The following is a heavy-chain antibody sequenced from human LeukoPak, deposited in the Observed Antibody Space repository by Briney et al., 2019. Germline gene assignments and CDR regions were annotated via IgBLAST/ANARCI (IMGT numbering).Heavy chain of an antibody. V-gene: IGHV4-39*01. CDR2: IYYSGNT. Sequence: SETLSLTCTVSGGSISSSIYYWGWIRQPPGKGLEWIGYIYYSGNTYYNPSLKSRVTISVDTSKNQFSLKLSSVTAADTAVYYCARGVASWGQGTLVTVSS. J-gene: IGHJ4*02. CDR1: GGSISSSIYY. CDR3: ARGVAS.